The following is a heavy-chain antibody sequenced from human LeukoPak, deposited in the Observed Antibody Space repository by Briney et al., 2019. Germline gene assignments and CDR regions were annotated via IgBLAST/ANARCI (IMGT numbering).Heavy chain of an antibody. D-gene: IGHD3-22*01. Sequence: GESLKISCKGSGYRFTSYWIGWVRPMPGKGLEWMGIIYPGDSDTRYSPSFQGQVTISADKSISTAYLQWSSLKASDTAMYYCARLMHSFSYYYDSSGYYYIDYWGQGTLVTVSS. V-gene: IGHV5-51*01. CDR3: ARLMHSFSYYYDSSGYYYIDY. J-gene: IGHJ4*02. CDR2: IYPGDSDT. CDR1: GYRFTSYW.